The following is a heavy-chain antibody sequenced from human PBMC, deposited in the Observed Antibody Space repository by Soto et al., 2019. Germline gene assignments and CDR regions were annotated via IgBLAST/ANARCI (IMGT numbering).Heavy chain of an antibody. Sequence: QVQLVQSGAEVKKPGASVRVSCKASGYTFTNYGVSWVRQAPGQGLGRMGWINTYNGNTNYEQKFQGRVTVTIDTPTTTAYMELRSLRSDDTAVYYCARGADPTYFDYWGQGTLVTVSS. V-gene: IGHV1-18*01. CDR3: ARGADPTYFDY. CDR1: GYTFTNYG. CDR2: INTYNGNT. J-gene: IGHJ4*02. D-gene: IGHD6-25*01.